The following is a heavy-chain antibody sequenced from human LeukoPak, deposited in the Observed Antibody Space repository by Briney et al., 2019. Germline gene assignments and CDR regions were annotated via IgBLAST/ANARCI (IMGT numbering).Heavy chain of an antibody. Sequence: SVKVSCKASGGTFSSYAISWVRQAPGQGLEWIGGSIPIFGTANYAQKFQGRVTITSDESTSTAYMELSSLRSEDTAVYYCARSSLRSSSIHSASWYYYMDVWGKGTTVTVSS. CDR3: ARSSLRSSSIHSASWYYYMDV. CDR2: SIPIFGTA. J-gene: IGHJ6*03. D-gene: IGHD6-6*01. CDR1: GGTFSSYA. V-gene: IGHV1-69*13.